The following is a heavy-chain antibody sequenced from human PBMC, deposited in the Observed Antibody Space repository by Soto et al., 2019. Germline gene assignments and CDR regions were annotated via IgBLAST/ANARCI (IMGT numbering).Heavy chain of an antibody. CDR3: ASVPLPAAIHPENWFDP. D-gene: IGHD2-2*02. CDR1: GYTFTSYG. J-gene: IGHJ5*02. Sequence: ASVKVSCKASGYTFTSYGISWVRQAPGRGLEWMGWISAYNGNTNYAQKCQGRVTMTADKSTSTAYMELSSLRSEDTAVYYCASVPLPAAIHPENWFDPWGQGTLVTVSS. V-gene: IGHV1-18*04. CDR2: ISAYNGNT.